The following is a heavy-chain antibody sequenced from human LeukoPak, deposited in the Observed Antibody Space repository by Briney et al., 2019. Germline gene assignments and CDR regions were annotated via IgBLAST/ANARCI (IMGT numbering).Heavy chain of an antibody. Sequence: GASLQISSKGSGSIFTNYWIGWVRQLPGKGLEWMGIIYPGESDTRDSPSFQGQVTISADKSISTACLQWSSLKASDTAMYYCARHFPQAGYFDYWGQGTLVTVSS. CDR2: IYPGESDT. V-gene: IGHV5-51*01. D-gene: IGHD3-10*01. J-gene: IGHJ4*02. CDR1: GSIFTNYW. CDR3: ARHFPQAGYFDY.